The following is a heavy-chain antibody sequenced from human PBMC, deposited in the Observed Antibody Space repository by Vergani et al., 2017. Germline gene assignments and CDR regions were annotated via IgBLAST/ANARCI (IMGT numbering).Heavy chain of an antibody. J-gene: IGHJ6*03. CDR1: GGTFSSYA. CDR2: IIPIFGTA. V-gene: IGHV1-69*01. Sequence: QVQLVQSGAEVKKPGSSVKVSCKASGGTFSSYAISWVRQAPGQGLEWMGGIIPIFGTANYAQKFQGRVTITADESTSTAYMELGSLRSEDTAVYYCAREGGAVVTPMPYYYYYMDVWGKGTTVTVSS. D-gene: IGHD4-23*01. CDR3: AREGGAVVTPMPYYYYYMDV.